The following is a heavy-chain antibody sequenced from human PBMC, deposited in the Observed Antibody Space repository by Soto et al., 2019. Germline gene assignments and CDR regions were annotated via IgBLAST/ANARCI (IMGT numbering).Heavy chain of an antibody. CDR3: ARGMGGSTYYYYYYGMDV. D-gene: IGHD3-16*01. J-gene: IGHJ6*02. CDR1: GGSFSGYY. Sequence: SETLSLTCAVYGGSFSGYYWSWIRQPPGKGLEWIGEINHSGSTNYNPSLKSRVTISVDTSKNQFSLKLSSVTAADTAVYYCARGMGGSTYYYYYYGMDVWGQGTTVTVSS. V-gene: IGHV4-34*01. CDR2: INHSGST.